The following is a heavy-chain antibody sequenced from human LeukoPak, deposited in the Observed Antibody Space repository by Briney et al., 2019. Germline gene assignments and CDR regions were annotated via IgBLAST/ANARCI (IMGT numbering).Heavy chain of an antibody. V-gene: IGHV3-7*01. CDR3: ARFGYVAAVDL. J-gene: IGHJ4*02. CDR1: GFSFSAYW. CDR2: INPAGTET. D-gene: IGHD2-15*01. Sequence: GGSLRLSCAASGFSFSAYWMTWVRQAPGTGLEWVANINPAGTETYYVDPVKGRFTISRDNAKTLLYLQMNSLRAEDTAVYYCARFGYVAAVDLWGQGTLVTVSS.